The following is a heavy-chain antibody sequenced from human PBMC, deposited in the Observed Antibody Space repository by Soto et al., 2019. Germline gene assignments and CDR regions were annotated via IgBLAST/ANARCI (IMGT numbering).Heavy chain of an antibody. CDR3: ARLKIVVVPAAGCYFDY. Sequence: GESLKISCKGSGYSFTSYWIGWVRQMPGKGLEWMGIIYPGDSDTRYSPSFQGQVTISADKSISTAYLQWSSLKASDTAMYYCARLKIVVVPAAGCYFDYWGQGTLVTVSS. J-gene: IGHJ4*02. CDR2: IYPGDSDT. D-gene: IGHD2-2*01. V-gene: IGHV5-51*01. CDR1: GYSFTSYW.